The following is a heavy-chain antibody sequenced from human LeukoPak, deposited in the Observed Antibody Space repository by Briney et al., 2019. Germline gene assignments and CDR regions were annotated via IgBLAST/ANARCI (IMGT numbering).Heavy chain of an antibody. D-gene: IGHD3-9*01. Sequence: GASVKVSCKASGYTFTSYDINWVRQATGQGLEWMGWMNPNSGNTGYAQKFQGRVTMTRNTSISTAYMELSSLRSEDTAVYYCARAITYYDILTGYPIGDYYMDVWGKGITVTVSS. CDR1: GYTFTSYD. CDR2: MNPNSGNT. CDR3: ARAITYYDILTGYPIGDYYMDV. V-gene: IGHV1-8*01. J-gene: IGHJ6*03.